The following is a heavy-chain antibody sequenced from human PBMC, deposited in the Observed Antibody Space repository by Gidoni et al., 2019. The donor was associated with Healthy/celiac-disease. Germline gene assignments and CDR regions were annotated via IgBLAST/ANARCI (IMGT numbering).Heavy chain of an antibody. CDR1: GGSISSSSYY. Sequence: QLQLQESGPGLVKPSETLSLTCTVSGGSISSSSYYWGWIRQPPGKGLEWIGSIYYSGSTYYNPSLKSRVTISVDTSKNQFSLKLSSVTAADTAVYYCARKIYCTNGVCPHYYYYYGMDVWGQGTTVTVSS. D-gene: IGHD2-8*01. J-gene: IGHJ6*02. CDR2: IYYSGST. CDR3: ARKIYCTNGVCPHYYYYYGMDV. V-gene: IGHV4-39*01.